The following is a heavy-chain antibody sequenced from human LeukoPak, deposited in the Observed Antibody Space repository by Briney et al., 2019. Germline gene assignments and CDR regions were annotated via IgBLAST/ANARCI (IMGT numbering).Heavy chain of an antibody. D-gene: IGHD1-26*01. CDR2: FDPEDGEI. J-gene: IGHJ3*02. Sequence: GASVKVSCKVSEYTLTELSMHWVRQAPGKGREWLGGFDPEDGEIIYAQKFQGRVTMSDDTSTDTAYMELGSLRSDDTTVYYCAADRGDYSGSYWTAFDIWGHGTMVTVCS. V-gene: IGHV1-24*01. CDR1: EYTLTELS. CDR3: AADRGDYSGSYWTAFDI.